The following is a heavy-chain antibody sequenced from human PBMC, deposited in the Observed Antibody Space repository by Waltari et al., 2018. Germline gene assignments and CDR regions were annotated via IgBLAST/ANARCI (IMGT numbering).Heavy chain of an antibody. CDR3: ASAYYDFWSGYPNYYYMDV. CDR1: GGSFSGYY. J-gene: IGHJ6*03. CDR2: INHSGST. Sequence: QVQLQQWGAGLLKPSETLSLTCAVYGGSFSGYYWSWIRQPPGKGLEWIGEINHSGSTNYNPSLKSRFTISVDTSKNQFSLKLSSVTAADTAVYYCASAYYDFWSGYPNYYYMDVWGKGTTVTVSS. V-gene: IGHV4-34*01. D-gene: IGHD3-3*01.